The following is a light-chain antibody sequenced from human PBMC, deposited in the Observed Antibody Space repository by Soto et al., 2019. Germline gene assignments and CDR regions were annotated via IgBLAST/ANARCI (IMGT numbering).Light chain of an antibody. CDR2: GAS. Sequence: EIVLTQSPGTLSLSPGERATLSCRASQSVSSSYLAWYQQKPGQAPRLLIYGASSRATGIPDRFSGSGSGTDFPLTISRLEPEDVAVYYCQQYGSSPPRTFGQGTKVEIK. V-gene: IGKV3-20*01. CDR3: QQYGSSPPRT. CDR1: QSVSSSY. J-gene: IGKJ1*01.